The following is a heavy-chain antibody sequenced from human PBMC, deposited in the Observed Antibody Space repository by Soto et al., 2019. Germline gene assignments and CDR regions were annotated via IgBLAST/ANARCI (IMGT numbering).Heavy chain of an antibody. CDR2: AYYTGRA. Sequence: QVQLQESGPGLVKPSETLSLTCTVSGDSISDYYWSWIRQAPGKGLGWIGYAYYTGRADYNPSLKRRVSMSVDPSKNKLSLELTPVTAADTAVYYCARNQAGTVFGLPTHFYYMDVWGKGTTVTVSS. J-gene: IGHJ6*03. D-gene: IGHD3-3*01. CDR1: GDSISDYY. CDR3: ARNQAGTVFGLPTHFYYMDV. V-gene: IGHV4-59*01.